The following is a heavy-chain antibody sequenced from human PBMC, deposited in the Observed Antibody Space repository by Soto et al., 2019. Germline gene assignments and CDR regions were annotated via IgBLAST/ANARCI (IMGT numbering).Heavy chain of an antibody. CDR1: GYTFTGYY. CDR3: ARERYCSGGSCSPEGYYYYGMDV. D-gene: IGHD2-15*01. V-gene: IGHV1-2*04. Sequence: GASVKVSCKASGYTFTGYYMHWVRQAPGQGLEWMGWINPNSGGTNYAQKFQGWVTMTRDTSISTAYMELSRLRSDDTAVYYCARERYCSGGSCSPEGYYYYGMDVWGQGTTVTVSS. J-gene: IGHJ6*02. CDR2: INPNSGGT.